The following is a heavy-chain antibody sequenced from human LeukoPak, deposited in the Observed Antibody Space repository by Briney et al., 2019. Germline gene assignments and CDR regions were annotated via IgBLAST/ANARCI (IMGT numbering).Heavy chain of an antibody. V-gene: IGHV1-18*01. D-gene: IGHD5-18*01. J-gene: IGHJ3*02. CDR1: GYTFSSYG. CDR3: ARDRGGYSSIWDVDAFDI. CDR2: ISAYNGNT. Sequence: ASVKVSCKASGYTFSSYGISWVRQAPGQGLEWMGWISAYNGNTNYAQKLQGRVTMTTDTSTSTAYMELRSLRSDDTAVYYCARDRGGYSSIWDVDAFDIWGQGTMVTVSS.